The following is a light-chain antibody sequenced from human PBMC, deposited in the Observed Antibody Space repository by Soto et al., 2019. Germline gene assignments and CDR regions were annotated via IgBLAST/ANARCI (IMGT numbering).Light chain of an antibody. J-gene: IGKJ4*01. V-gene: IGKV1-27*01. CDR2: GAS. CDR3: QKHNSAPP. Sequence: DIQMTQSPSSLSASVGNRVIITCRASQDISNYLAWYQQKPGKVPKLLIYGASTLQSGVPSRFSGSESGTDSTLTISSLQTEDVATYYCQKHNSAPPFGGGTKVEIK. CDR1: QDISNY.